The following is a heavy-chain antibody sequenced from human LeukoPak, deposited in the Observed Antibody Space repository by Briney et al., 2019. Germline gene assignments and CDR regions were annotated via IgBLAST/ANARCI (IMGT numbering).Heavy chain of an antibody. Sequence: SQTLSLTCAISEDSVSSNSAAWNWIRQSPSRGLEWLGRTYYRSKWYNDYAVSVKSRITINPDTSKNQFSLQLNSVTPEDTAVYYCARDPLGGSGWYIEYYYYGMDVWGQGTTVTVSS. CDR2: TYYRSKWYN. CDR3: ARDPLGGSGWYIEYYYYGMDV. V-gene: IGHV6-1*01. CDR1: EDSVSSNSAA. J-gene: IGHJ6*02. D-gene: IGHD6-19*01.